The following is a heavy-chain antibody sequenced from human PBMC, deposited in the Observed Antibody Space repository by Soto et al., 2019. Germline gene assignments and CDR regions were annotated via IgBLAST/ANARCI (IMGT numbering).Heavy chain of an antibody. CDR1: GYTFTSYG. J-gene: IGHJ6*02. D-gene: IGHD6-13*01. CDR2: ISAYNGNT. CDR3: ARNRGAGIAAAATYYYYYGMDV. V-gene: IGHV1-18*01. Sequence: ASVKVSCKASGYTFTSYGISWVRQAPGQGLEWMGWISAYNGNTNYAQKLQGRVTMTTDTSTSTAYMELRSLRSDDTAVYYCARNRGAGIAAAATYYYYYGMDVWGQGTTVTVSS.